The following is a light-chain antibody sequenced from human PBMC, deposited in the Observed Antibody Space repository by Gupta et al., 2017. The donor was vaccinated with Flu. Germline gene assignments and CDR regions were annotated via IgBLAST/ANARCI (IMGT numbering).Light chain of an antibody. V-gene: IGLV1-51*01. CDR1: SSNVGTNY. Sequence: QSMLPQPPSVSAAPGQKVTLSCSGSSSNVGTNYVSWYQQPPGTAPKLLIYDNNKRPSEIPDRFSGSKSGTSATLGITGLQTGDEADYYCGTWDTSLSAYVFGGGTKVTVL. CDR3: GTWDTSLSAYV. J-gene: IGLJ1*01. CDR2: DNN.